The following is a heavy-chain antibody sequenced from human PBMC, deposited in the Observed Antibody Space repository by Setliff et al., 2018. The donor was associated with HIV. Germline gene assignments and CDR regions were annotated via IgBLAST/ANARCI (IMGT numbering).Heavy chain of an antibody. CDR2: IYHSGSA. J-gene: IGHJ5*02. CDR1: GGSISSGGFY. D-gene: IGHD2-15*01. V-gene: IGHV4-31*03. CDR3: ARAPHSGGSFGWFDP. Sequence: SETLSLTCTVTGGSISSGGFYWTWIRQHPGKGLEWIGYIYHSGSAIYNPSLNSRVIISADRSKNQFSLKLSSVTAADTAVYYCARAPHSGGSFGWFDPWGQGTLVTVSS.